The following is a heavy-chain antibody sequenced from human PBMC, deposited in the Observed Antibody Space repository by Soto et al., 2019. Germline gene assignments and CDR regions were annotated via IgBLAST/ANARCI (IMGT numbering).Heavy chain of an antibody. Sequence: SETLSLTCTFSGGSISSGGYYWSRIRQHPGKGLEWIGYISYSGITYYNPSLKSRVTISIDTSKNQFSLKLSSVTAADTAVYYCARSVFPWGQGTLVTVS. CDR3: ARSVFP. V-gene: IGHV4-31*03. CDR1: GGSISSGGYY. CDR2: ISYSGIT. J-gene: IGHJ5*02.